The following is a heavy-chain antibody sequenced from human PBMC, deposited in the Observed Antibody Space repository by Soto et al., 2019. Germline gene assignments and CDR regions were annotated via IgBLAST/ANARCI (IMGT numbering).Heavy chain of an antibody. CDR3: PRAPGYSYCYNWFGP. CDR1: GGSISRGGYS. Sequence: TLSLTCAVSGGSISRGGYSWSWIRQPPGKGLEWIGYIYHSGSTYYNPSLKSRVTISVDRSTNQFSLRLISVTAADTAAYYCPRAPGYSYCYNWFGPWGQRTLITVAS. CDR2: IYHSGST. V-gene: IGHV4-30-2*01. J-gene: IGHJ5*02. D-gene: IGHD5-18*01.